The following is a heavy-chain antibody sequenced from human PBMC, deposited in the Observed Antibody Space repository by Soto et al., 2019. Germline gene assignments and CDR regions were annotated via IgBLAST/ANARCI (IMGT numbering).Heavy chain of an antibody. D-gene: IGHD3-22*01. J-gene: IGHJ4*02. V-gene: IGHV4-59*01. CDR2: IYYSGST. CDR1: GGSISSYY. Sequence: SETLSLTCTVSGGSISSYYGSWIRQPPGKGLEWIGYIYYSGSTNYNPSLKSRVTISVDTSKNQFSLKLSSVTAADTAVYYCARDPSNSSGYYQFFDYWGQGTQVTVSS. CDR3: ARDPSNSSGYYQFFDY.